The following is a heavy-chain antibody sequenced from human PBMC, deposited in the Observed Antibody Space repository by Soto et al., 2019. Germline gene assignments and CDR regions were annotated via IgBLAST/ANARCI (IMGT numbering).Heavy chain of an antibody. Sequence: GGSLRLSCLASGFGFSGYSMHWVRQAPGKGLDWVAVIKHDGSEIYYADSVKGRFTISKDDSKNTLHLQMNALRVDDTALYYCVRVGWGYSYGNGMDGWGQGTTVNV. CDR3: VRVGWGYSYGNGMDG. CDR1: GFGFSGYS. J-gene: IGHJ6*02. V-gene: IGHV3-30-3*01. D-gene: IGHD5-18*01. CDR2: IKHDGSEI.